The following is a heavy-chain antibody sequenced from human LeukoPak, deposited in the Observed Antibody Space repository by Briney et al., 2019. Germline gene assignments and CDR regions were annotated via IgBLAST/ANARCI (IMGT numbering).Heavy chain of an antibody. Sequence: PSETLSLTCTVSGGSISSSTYYWDWIRQPPGKGLEWIGSIYYSGSTYYNPSLKSRVTISVDTSKNQFSLKLSSVTAADTAVYYCARALRYFDWLPPIDYWGQGTLVTVSS. CDR1: GGSISSSTYY. V-gene: IGHV4-39*01. J-gene: IGHJ4*02. CDR3: ARALRYFDWLPPIDY. CDR2: IYYSGST. D-gene: IGHD3-9*01.